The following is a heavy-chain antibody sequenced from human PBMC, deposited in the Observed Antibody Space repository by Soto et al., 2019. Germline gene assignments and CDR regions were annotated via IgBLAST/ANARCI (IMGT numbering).Heavy chain of an antibody. J-gene: IGHJ6*02. CDR1: GGTFSSYA. Sequence: WASVKVSCKASGGTFSSYAISWVRQAPGQGLEWMGGIIPIFGTANYAQKFQGRVTITADESTSTAYMELSSLRSEDTAVYYCARDQYRYDILTGYYPGGYYYYGMDVWGQGTTVTVSS. V-gene: IGHV1-69*13. D-gene: IGHD3-9*01. CDR3: ARDQYRYDILTGYYPGGYYYYGMDV. CDR2: IIPIFGTA.